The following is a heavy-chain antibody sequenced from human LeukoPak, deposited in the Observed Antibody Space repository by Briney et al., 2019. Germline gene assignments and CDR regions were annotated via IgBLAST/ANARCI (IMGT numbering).Heavy chain of an antibody. CDR1: GFTFSSYA. CDR2: ISGSGGST. CDR3: AKATYCSTTSCYPG. V-gene: IGHV3-23*01. J-gene: IGHJ4*02. D-gene: IGHD2-2*01. Sequence: GGSLRLSCAASGFTFSSYAMSWVRQAPGKGLEWVSAISGSGGSTYYADSVKGRLTISRDNSKNTLYLQMNSLRAEDTAVYYCAKATYCSTTSCYPGWGQGTLVTVSS.